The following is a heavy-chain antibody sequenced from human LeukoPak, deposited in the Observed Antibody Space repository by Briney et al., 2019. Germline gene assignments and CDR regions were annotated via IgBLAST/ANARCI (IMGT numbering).Heavy chain of an antibody. Sequence: GGSLRLSCAASGFTFSSYSMNWVRQAPGKGLEWVSSISSSSSYIYYADSVKGRFTISRDNAKNSLYLQMNSLRAEDTAVYYCAKDLDNIVPAEWLLFSIADKNGDYWGRGTLVTVSS. D-gene: IGHD3-3*01. CDR1: GFTFSSYS. CDR3: AKDLDNIVPAEWLLFSIADKNGDY. J-gene: IGHJ4*02. V-gene: IGHV3-21*04. CDR2: ISSSSSYI.